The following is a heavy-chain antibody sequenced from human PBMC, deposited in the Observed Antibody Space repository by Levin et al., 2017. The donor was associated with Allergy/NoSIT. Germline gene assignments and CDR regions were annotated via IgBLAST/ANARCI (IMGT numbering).Heavy chain of an antibody. CDR2: INHSGST. Sequence: PSETLSLTCAVYGGSFSGYYWSWIRQPPGKGLEWIGEINHSGSTNYNPSLKSRVTISVDTSKNQFSLKLSSVTAADTAVYYCAREVPTRYYYGSGRYYFDYWGQGTLVTVSS. V-gene: IGHV4-34*01. CDR1: GGSFSGYY. J-gene: IGHJ4*02. D-gene: IGHD3-10*01. CDR3: AREVPTRYYYGSGRYYFDY.